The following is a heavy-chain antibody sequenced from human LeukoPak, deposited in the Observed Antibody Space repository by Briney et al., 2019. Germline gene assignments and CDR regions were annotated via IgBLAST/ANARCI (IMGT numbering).Heavy chain of an antibody. D-gene: IGHD1-26*01. CDR3: ARGSGGSYPRWYFDL. CDR2: IYHSGST. CDR1: GYSISSGYY. J-gene: IGHJ2*01. Sequence: PSETLSLTCTVSGYSISSGYYWGWIRQPPGKGLEWIGSIYHSGSTYYNPSLKSRVTISVDTSKNQFSLKLSSVTAADTAVYYCARGSGGSYPRWYFDLWGRGTLVTVSS. V-gene: IGHV4-38-2*02.